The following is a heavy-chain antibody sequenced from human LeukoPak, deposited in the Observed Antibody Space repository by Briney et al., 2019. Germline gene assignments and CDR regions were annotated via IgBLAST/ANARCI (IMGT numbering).Heavy chain of an antibody. CDR2: ISYDGSNE. D-gene: IGHD3-22*01. J-gene: IGHJ4*02. CDR3: ARDRSYDSSGFYYLLRVDGLDN. CDR1: GFTFSSYA. Sequence: GGSLRLSCAASGFTFSSYAMHWVRQAPGKGLEWVAVISYDGSNEYYADSVKGRFTISRDNSKNTFFLQMNSLRAEDTAVYSCARDRSYDSSGFYYLLRVDGLDNWGQGTLVTVSS. V-gene: IGHV3-30*04.